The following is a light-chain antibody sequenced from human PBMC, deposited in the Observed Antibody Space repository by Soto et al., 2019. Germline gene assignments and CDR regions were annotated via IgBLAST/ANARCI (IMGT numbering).Light chain of an antibody. V-gene: IGKV3D-11*01. CDR3: HQRQSWHRK. J-gene: IGKJ1*01. CDR2: QTS. Sequence: EIVLTQSPATLSSFPGDRVTLSCRASQYINTRLAWYQHRPGQAPRLLIYQTSLRAAGIPARFSASGSGTDFTLTISDVQPEDFALYYCHQRQSWHRKFGQGTKV. CDR1: QYINTR.